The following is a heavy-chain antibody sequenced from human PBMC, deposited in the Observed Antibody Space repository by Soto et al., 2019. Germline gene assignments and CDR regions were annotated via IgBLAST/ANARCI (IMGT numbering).Heavy chain of an antibody. CDR2: IRNKGNNYAT. D-gene: IGHD5-18*01. J-gene: IGHJ4*02. CDR3: TSRRDWTAVDPLDY. V-gene: IGHV3-73*01. Sequence: GGSLRLSCAASGFTFSDSAMHWVRQASGKGLEWVGRIRNKGNNYATAYTASVKGRFTISRDDPKNTVYLQMNSLKIDDTAVYYCTSRRDWTAVDPLDYWGLGTLVTAPQ. CDR1: GFTFSDSA.